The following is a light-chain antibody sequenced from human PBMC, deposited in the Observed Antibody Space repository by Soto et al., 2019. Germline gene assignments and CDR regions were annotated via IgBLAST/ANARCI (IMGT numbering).Light chain of an antibody. V-gene: IGKV3-15*01. CDR2: GAS. Sequence: EIVVTQSPATLYLSTGERATLSCRASQSVRSNSAWYQQKTGQFPRLLFYGASTRDTGVPARFSGSGYETEFTLPLSRLQSEDFEVYYCQQYNSWPLTFGGGTKVDIK. J-gene: IGKJ4*01. CDR1: QSVRSN. CDR3: QQYNSWPLT.